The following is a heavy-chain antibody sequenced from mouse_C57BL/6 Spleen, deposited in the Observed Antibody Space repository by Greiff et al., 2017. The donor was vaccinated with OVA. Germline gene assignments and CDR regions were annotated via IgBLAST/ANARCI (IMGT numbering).Heavy chain of an antibody. V-gene: IGHV1-62-2*01. CDR1: GYTFTEYT. Sequence: QVQLKQSGAELVKPGASVKLSCKASGYTFTEYTIHWVKQRSGQGLEWIGWFYPGSGSIKYNEKFKDKATLTSDNSSSTVYLELSRLTSEDSAVYFCARHEEDYYGSSYGGFAYWGQGTLVTVSA. D-gene: IGHD1-1*01. J-gene: IGHJ3*01. CDR3: ARHEEDYYGSSYGGFAY. CDR2: FYPGSGSI.